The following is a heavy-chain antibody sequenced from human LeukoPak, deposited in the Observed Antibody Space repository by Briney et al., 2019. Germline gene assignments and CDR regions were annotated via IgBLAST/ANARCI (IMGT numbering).Heavy chain of an antibody. CDR2: IGGDGDRK. D-gene: IGHD1-14*01. CDR1: GLTFSTYW. J-gene: IGHJ4*02. CDR3: AKDVRTKRPPPEGFDY. V-gene: IGHV3-7*03. Sequence: PGGSLRLSCAASGLTFSTYWMTWVRQAPGKGLEWLANIGGDGDRKFYVDSVKGRFTISRDNSKNTLFLQMNSLRVDDTAVYYCAKDVRTKRPPPEGFDYWGQGTLVTVSS.